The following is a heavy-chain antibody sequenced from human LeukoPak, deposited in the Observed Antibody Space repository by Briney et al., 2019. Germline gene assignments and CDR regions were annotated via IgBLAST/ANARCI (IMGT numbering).Heavy chain of an antibody. CDR1: GFTFSNYW. CDR3: VRGYCSATSCYFSSSYSWFDP. V-gene: IGHV3-74*01. CDR2: ILSDGSST. J-gene: IGHJ5*02. Sequence: GGSLRLSCAASGFTFSNYWMHWVRQTPGKGLVWVSRILSDGSSTNYTDSVKGRFTVSRDNAQNTLYLQMNSLRAEDRAVYYCVRGYCSATSCYFSSSYSWFDPWGQGTLVTVSS. D-gene: IGHD2-2*01.